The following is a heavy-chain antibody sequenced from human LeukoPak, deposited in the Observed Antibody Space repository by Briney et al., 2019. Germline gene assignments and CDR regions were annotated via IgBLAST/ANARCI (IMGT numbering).Heavy chain of an antibody. CDR3: ARCQQEYYYGSGIPYYFDY. V-gene: IGHV1-18*01. Sequence: GASVKVSCTVSGYTFTSSGISWVRQAPGQGLEWRGWISAYNGNTNYAQKLQGRVTMTTDTSTSTAYMELRSLRSDDTAVYYGARCQQEYYYGSGIPYYFDYWGQGTLVTVSS. J-gene: IGHJ4*02. CDR1: GYTFTSSG. CDR2: ISAYNGNT. D-gene: IGHD3-10*01.